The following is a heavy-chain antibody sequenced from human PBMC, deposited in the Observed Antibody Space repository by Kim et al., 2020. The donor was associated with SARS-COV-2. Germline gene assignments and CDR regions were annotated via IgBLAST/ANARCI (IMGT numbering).Heavy chain of an antibody. Sequence: DGSNKYYSDSVQGRFTIPRDNSKNTLYLQMNSLREEDTAVYYCANGLPDYWGQGTLVTVSS. CDR3: ANGLPDY. J-gene: IGHJ4*02. CDR2: DGSNK. V-gene: IGHV3-30*02.